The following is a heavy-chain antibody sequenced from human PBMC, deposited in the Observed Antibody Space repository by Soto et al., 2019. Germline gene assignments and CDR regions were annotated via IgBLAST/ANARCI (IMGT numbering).Heavy chain of an antibody. V-gene: IGHV4-34*01. CDR2: INHSGST. J-gene: IGHJ6*03. D-gene: IGHD2-2*01. CDR3: ARGGRDIVVVPAGYYYYMDV. Sequence: SETLSLTCAVYGGSFSGYYWSWIRQPPGKGLEWIGEINHSGSTNYNPSLKSRVTISVDTSKNQFSLKLSSVTAADTAVYYCARGGRDIVVVPAGYYYYMDVWGKGTTVTVSS. CDR1: GGSFSGYY.